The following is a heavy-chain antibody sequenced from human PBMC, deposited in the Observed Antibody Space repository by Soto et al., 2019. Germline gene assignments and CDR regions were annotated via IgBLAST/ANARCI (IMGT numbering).Heavy chain of an antibody. CDR1: GYSFTSYW. CDR2: IYPGDSDT. J-gene: IGHJ6*02. CDR3: ARQRWLQPNYYYYYGMDV. D-gene: IGHD5-12*01. Sequence: GESLKISCKGSGYSFTSYWIGWVRQMPGKGLEWMGIIYPGDSDTRYSPSFQGQVTISADKSISTAYLQWSSLKASDTAMYYCARQRWLQPNYYYYYGMDVWGQGTTVTVSS. V-gene: IGHV5-51*01.